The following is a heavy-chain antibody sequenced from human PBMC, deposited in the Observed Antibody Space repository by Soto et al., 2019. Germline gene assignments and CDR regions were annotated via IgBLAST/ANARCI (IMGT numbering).Heavy chain of an antibody. CDR2: IHSAGTT. CDR1: GDSISSHY. Sequence: QVQLRKSGPGLVTPSETLSVTCTVSGDSISSHYWSWIRQPPGKGLEWIGYIHSAGTTNYNASLKSRVTLSLDTSKNVFSMRLTSVTAADTAVYYCVRGEWERRSFDDWGQGTLVTVSS. CDR3: VRGEWERRSFDD. V-gene: IGHV4-59*08. J-gene: IGHJ4*02. D-gene: IGHD1-1*01.